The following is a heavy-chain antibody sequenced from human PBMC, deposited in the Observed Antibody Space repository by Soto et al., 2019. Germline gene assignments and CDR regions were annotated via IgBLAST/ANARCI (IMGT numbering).Heavy chain of an antibody. CDR1: GFTFGSYW. D-gene: IGHD3-10*01. J-gene: IGHJ4*01. CDR2: IKLDAREK. Sequence: EVQLVESGGGLVQPGGSLRLSCAASGFTFGSYWLSWVRQAPGKGLEWLATIKLDAREKKYVDSVKGRFTLSRDNAKNSLYLQMDSLRAEDTAVYYCARDSVYGSGASVNHCLDYWGHGTLVTVSS. V-gene: IGHV3-7*01. CDR3: ARDSVYGSGASVNHCLDY.